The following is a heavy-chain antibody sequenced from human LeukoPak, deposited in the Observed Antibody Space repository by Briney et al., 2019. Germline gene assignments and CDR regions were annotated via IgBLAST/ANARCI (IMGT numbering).Heavy chain of an antibody. Sequence: SETLSLTCTVSGGSISTYYWSWIRQPPGKGLEYIGYIYYSGSTNYNPSLKSRVTMSIDTSKNQFSLKLTSVTAADTAVYYCARKGGDDAFDFWGQGTMVTVSS. CDR1: GGSISTYY. CDR2: IYYSGST. D-gene: IGHD7-27*01. CDR3: ARKGGDDAFDF. V-gene: IGHV4-59*12. J-gene: IGHJ3*01.